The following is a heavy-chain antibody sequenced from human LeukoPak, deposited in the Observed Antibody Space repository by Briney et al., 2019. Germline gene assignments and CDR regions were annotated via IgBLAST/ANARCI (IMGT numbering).Heavy chain of an antibody. J-gene: IGHJ4*02. CDR3: ARTTTRDGYIDNFDY. CDR1: GGTFSSYA. CDR2: IIPIFDTA. V-gene: IGHV1-69*13. D-gene: IGHD5-24*01. Sequence: ASVKVSCKASGGTFSSYAISWVRQAPGQGLEWMGGIIPIFDTANYAQKFQGRVTITADESTSTAYMELSSLRSEDTAVYYCARTTTRDGYIDNFDYWGQGTLVTVSS.